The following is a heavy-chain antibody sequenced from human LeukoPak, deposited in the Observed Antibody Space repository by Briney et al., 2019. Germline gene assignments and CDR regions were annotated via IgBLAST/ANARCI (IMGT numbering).Heavy chain of an antibody. D-gene: IGHD3-16*02. Sequence: GGSLRLSCAASGFTFSSYAMSWVRQAPGKGLEWVSAISGSGGSTYYADSVKGRFTISRDNSKNTLYLQMNSLRAEDTAVYYCAKGGYDYVWGSYRPLPLDYWGQGTLVTVSS. CDR3: AKGGYDYVWGSYRPLPLDY. V-gene: IGHV3-23*01. CDR2: ISGSGGST. J-gene: IGHJ4*02. CDR1: GFTFSSYA.